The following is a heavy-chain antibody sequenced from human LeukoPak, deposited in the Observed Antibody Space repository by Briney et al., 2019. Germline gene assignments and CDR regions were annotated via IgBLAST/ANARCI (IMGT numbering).Heavy chain of an antibody. CDR1: GGPITEYY. J-gene: IGHJ4*02. V-gene: IGHV4-59*01. CDR3: ARDRGTTGYYYLDS. CDR2: IYHTGST. Sequence: PETLSLTCSVSGGPITEYYWSWIRQPPGKGLEWIGYIYHTGSTNYSPSLKSRLTMSVDASRNQLSLKLVSVTAADTGVYYCARDRGTTGYYYLDSWGQGILVTVSS. D-gene: IGHD1-26*01.